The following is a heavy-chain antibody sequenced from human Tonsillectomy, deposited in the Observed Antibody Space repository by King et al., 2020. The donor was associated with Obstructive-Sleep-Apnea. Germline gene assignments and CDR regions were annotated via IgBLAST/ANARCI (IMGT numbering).Heavy chain of an antibody. V-gene: IGHV5-51*01. CDR2: IYPGDSDI. J-gene: IGHJ3*02. D-gene: IGHD3-22*01. CDR1: GYTFTTYW. CDR3: GRPRLVMCFGAFDI. Sequence: QLVQSGAEVKKPGESLKISCKGSGYTFTTYWIGWVRQMPGKGLEWMGIIYPGDSDIRYSPSFEGQVTLSADKSISTAYLQWSSLQSSDTAMYYCGRPRLVMCFGAFDIWGQGTMVTVSS.